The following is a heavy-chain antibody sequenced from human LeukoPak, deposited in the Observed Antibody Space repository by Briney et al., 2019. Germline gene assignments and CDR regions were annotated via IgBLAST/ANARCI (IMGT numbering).Heavy chain of an antibody. CDR3: ARVPSYSSGWIFDY. Sequence: QPGGTLRLSCAASGFTLSSYWMSWVRQAPGKGLEWVANIKQDGSEKYYVDSVKGRFTISRDNAKNSLYLQMNSLRAEDTAVYYCARVPSYSSGWIFDYWGQGILVTVSS. V-gene: IGHV3-7*01. D-gene: IGHD6-19*01. CDR2: IKQDGSEK. J-gene: IGHJ4*02. CDR1: GFTLSSYW.